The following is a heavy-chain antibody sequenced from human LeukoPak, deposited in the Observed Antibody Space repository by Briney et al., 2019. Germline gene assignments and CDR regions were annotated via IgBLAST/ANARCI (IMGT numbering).Heavy chain of an antibody. D-gene: IGHD3-9*01. CDR1: GYTFTGYY. Sequence: ASAKVSCKASGYTFTGYYMHWVRQAPGQGLEWMGWINPNSGGTNYAQKFQGRVTMTRDTSISTAYMELSRLRSDDTAVYYCARDHGYYDILTGYSPSDAFDIWGQGTMVTVSS. CDR2: INPNSGGT. J-gene: IGHJ3*02. CDR3: ARDHGYYDILTGYSPSDAFDI. V-gene: IGHV1-2*02.